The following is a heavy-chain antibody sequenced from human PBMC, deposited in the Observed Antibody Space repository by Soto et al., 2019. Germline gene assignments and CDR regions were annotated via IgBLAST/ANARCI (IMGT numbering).Heavy chain of an antibody. Sequence: QVQLQESGPGLVKPSETLSLTCTVSGGSISSYYWSWIRQPPGKGLEWIGYIYYSGSTNYNPSLKSRVTISVDTSKNQFSLKLSSVTAADTAVYYCARDDVFDIWGQGTMVTVSS. CDR1: GGSISSYY. V-gene: IGHV4-59*01. J-gene: IGHJ3*02. CDR2: IYYSGST. CDR3: ARDDVFDI.